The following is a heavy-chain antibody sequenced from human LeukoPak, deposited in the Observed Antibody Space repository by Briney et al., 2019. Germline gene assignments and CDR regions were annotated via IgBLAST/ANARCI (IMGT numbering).Heavy chain of an antibody. Sequence: ASVKVSCKASGYTFTSNYIHWVRQAPGQGLEWMGMIYPRDGCTSYAQKFQGRVTVTRDTSTSTVHMELSGLRSEDTAVYCCARDQEGFDYWGQGTLVTVSS. CDR3: ARDQEGFDY. CDR1: GYTFTSNY. CDR2: IYPRDGCT. J-gene: IGHJ4*02. V-gene: IGHV1-46*01.